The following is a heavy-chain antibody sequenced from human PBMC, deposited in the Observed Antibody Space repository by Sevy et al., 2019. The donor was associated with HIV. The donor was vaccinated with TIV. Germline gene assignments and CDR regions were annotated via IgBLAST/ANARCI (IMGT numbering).Heavy chain of an antibody. CDR1: GGSISSSSYY. CDR2: MYYSGST. D-gene: IGHD4-17*01. Sequence: SETLSLTCTVSGGSISSSSYYWGWIRQPPGKGLEWIGSMYYSGSTYYNPSLKSRVTISVDTSKNQFSLKLSSVTAADTAVYYCARHSTNYGGNSASAFDIWGQRTMVTVS. CDR3: ARHSTNYGGNSASAFDI. V-gene: IGHV4-39*01. J-gene: IGHJ3*02.